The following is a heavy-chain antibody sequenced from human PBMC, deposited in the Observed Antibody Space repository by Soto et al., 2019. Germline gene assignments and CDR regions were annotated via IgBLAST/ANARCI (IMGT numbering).Heavy chain of an antibody. Sequence: SESLSLTCAVSGGSICSGGYAGSWIRQPPGKGLEWIGYIYHSGSTYYNPSLKSRLTMSVDRAKNQFSLKLSSVTAADTAVYYCARRISWFDPWGQGTLVTVSS. J-gene: IGHJ5*02. V-gene: IGHV4-30-2*01. CDR3: ARRISWFDP. CDR1: GGSICSGGYA. CDR2: IYHSGST. D-gene: IGHD2-15*01.